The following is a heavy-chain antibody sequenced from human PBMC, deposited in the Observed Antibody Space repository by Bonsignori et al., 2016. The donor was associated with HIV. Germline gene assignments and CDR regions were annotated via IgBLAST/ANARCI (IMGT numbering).Heavy chain of an antibody. J-gene: IGHJ3*02. CDR2: MYISGST. Sequence: SETLSLTCTVSGGSISSGSYYWSWIRQPAGKGLEWIGRMYISGSTNFNPSLKSRIAISVDTSKNQFSLKLTSVTAADTAIYYCARDLGMGTFDIWGQGTMVTVSS. V-gene: IGHV4-61*02. D-gene: IGHD7-27*01. CDR1: GGSISSGSYY. CDR3: ARDLGMGTFDI.